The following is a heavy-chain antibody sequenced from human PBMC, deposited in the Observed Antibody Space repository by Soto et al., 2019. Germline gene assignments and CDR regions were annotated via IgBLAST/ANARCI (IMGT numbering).Heavy chain of an antibody. CDR1: GFTFSSYA. Sequence: GGSLRLSCAASGFTFSSYAINWVRQAPGKGLEWVSSISGNGSNTYYADSVKGRFTISRDNSKNTLYLQMNSLRADDTAVFYCARGRYCTSTNCYTDFDYWGQGTLVTVS. CDR2: ISGNGSNT. D-gene: IGHD2-2*02. V-gene: IGHV3-23*01. J-gene: IGHJ4*02. CDR3: ARGRYCTSTNCYTDFDY.